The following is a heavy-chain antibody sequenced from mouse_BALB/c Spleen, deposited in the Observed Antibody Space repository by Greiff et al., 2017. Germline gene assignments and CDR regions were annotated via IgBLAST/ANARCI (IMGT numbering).Heavy chain of an antibody. CDR3: TRGDYYYGSISWFAY. Sequence: EVQLVESGTVLARPGASVKMSCKASGYTFTSYWMHWVKQRPGQGLEWIGAIYPGNSDTSYNQKFKGKAKLTAVTSTSTAYMELSSLTNEDSAVYYCTRGDYYYGSISWFAYWGQGTLVTVSA. CDR2: IYPGNSDT. D-gene: IGHD1-1*01. J-gene: IGHJ3*01. CDR1: GYTFTSYW. V-gene: IGHV1-5*01.